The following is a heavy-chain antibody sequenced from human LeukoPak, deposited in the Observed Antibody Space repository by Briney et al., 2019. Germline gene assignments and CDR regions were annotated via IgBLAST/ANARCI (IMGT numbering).Heavy chain of an antibody. J-gene: IGHJ5*02. CDR2: IYYSGST. Sequence: PSETLSLTCTVSGGSISSYYWSWIRQPPGKGLEWIGYIYYSGSTNYNPSLKSRVTISVDTSKNQFSLKLSSMTAADTAVYYCARASSGWSRYWFDPWGQGTLVTVSS. D-gene: IGHD6-19*01. V-gene: IGHV4-59*01. CDR3: ARASSGWSRYWFDP. CDR1: GGSISSYY.